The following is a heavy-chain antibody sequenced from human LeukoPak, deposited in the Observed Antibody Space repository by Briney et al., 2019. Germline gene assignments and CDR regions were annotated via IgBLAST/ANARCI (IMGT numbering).Heavy chain of an antibody. V-gene: IGHV3-13*05. CDR1: GFTFSSYD. D-gene: IGHD2-2*01. CDR3: ARGAGCSSTSCSIDYYGMDV. Sequence: GGSLSLSCAASGFTFSSYDMHWVRQATGKGLEWVSAIGTAGDPYYPGSVKGRFTISRENAKNSLYLQMNSLRAGDTAVYYCARGAGCSSTSCSIDYYGMDVWGKGTTVTVSS. J-gene: IGHJ6*04. CDR2: IGTAGDP.